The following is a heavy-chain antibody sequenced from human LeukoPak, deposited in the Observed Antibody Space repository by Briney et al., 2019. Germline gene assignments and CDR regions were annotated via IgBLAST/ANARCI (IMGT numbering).Heavy chain of an antibody. CDR1: GFTFSSYW. Sequence: GGSLRLSCAASGFTFSSYWMHWVRHAPGKGLVWVSRINSDGSSTSYADSVKGRFTISRDNAKNTLYLQMNSLRAEDTAVYYCARVLGATIAAAGTSVWFDPWGQGTLVTVSS. CDR2: INSDGSST. CDR3: ARVLGATIAAAGTSVWFDP. J-gene: IGHJ5*02. V-gene: IGHV3-74*01. D-gene: IGHD6-13*01.